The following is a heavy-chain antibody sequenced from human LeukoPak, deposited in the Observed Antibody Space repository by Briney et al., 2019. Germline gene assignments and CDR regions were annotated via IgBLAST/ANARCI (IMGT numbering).Heavy chain of an antibody. V-gene: IGHV3-23*01. D-gene: IGHD1-26*01. J-gene: IGHJ5*01. CDR2: ISGTGGAT. CDR3: VKDPRDTYGANWFDS. CDR1: GFSFGNYA. Sequence: GGSLRLSCVGSGFSFGNYAMSWVRQAPGKGLEWVSQISGTGGATWYTSSARDRFSISRDNSKNTLYLQMTSLRAEDTAIYYCVKDPRDTYGANWFDSWGQGTRVTVSS.